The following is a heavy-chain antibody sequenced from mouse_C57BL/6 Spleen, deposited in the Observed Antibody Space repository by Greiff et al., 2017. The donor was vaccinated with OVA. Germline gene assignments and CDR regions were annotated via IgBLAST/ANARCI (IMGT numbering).Heavy chain of an antibody. Sequence: VQLVESGAELVRPGTSVKVSCKASGYAFTNYLIEWVKQRPGQGLEWIGEINPGSGGTNYNEKFKGKATLTADKSSSTAYMQLSSLTSEDSAVYFCAGGGLWPLAYWGQGTLVTVSA. CDR2: INPGSGGT. V-gene: IGHV1-54*01. CDR1: GYAFTNYL. J-gene: IGHJ3*01. D-gene: IGHD1-1*02. CDR3: AGGGLWPLAY.